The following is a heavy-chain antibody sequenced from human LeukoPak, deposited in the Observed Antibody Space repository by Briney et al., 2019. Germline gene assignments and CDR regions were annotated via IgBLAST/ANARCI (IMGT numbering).Heavy chain of an antibody. V-gene: IGHV1-2*02. Sequence: GASVKVSCRASGYTFTGYYMHWVRQAPGRGLEWMGWINPNSGGTNYAQKFQGRVTMTRDTSISTAYMELSRLRSDDTAVNYCAPINFCSSTSCYGYWGQGTLVTVSS. D-gene: IGHD2-2*01. J-gene: IGHJ4*02. CDR3: APINFCSSTSCYGY. CDR2: INPNSGGT. CDR1: GYTFTGYY.